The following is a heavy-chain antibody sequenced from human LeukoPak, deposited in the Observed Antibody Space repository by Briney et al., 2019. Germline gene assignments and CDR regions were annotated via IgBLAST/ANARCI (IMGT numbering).Heavy chain of an antibody. Sequence: PSETLSLTCAVSGGSISSGGYSWSWIRQPPGKGLEWIGYIYHSGSTYYNPSLKSRVTISVDTSKNQFSLKLSSVTAADTAVYYCARGPRVAATDFDYWGQGTLVTVSS. D-gene: IGHD2-15*01. V-gene: IGHV4-30-2*01. J-gene: IGHJ4*02. CDR1: GGSISSGGYS. CDR3: ARGPRVAATDFDY. CDR2: IYHSGST.